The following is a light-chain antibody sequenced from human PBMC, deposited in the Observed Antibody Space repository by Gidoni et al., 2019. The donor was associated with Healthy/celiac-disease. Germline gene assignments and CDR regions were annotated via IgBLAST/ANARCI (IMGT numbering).Light chain of an antibody. CDR2: AAS. J-gene: IGKJ3*01. V-gene: IGKV1-39*01. CDR3: QQSYSTPFT. CDR1: QSISSY. Sequence: DIHMTQSPSSLSASVGDRVTITCLASQSISSYLNWYQKKPGKAPKLLIYAASSFQSGVPSRFSGSGSGKDFTLTISSLQHEDFATYYCQQSYSTPFTFGPGTKVDIK.